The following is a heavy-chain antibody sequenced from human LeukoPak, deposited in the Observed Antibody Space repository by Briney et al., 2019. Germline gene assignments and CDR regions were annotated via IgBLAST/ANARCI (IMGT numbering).Heavy chain of an antibody. Sequence: PGGSLRLSCAASGFTFSSYWMHWVRQAPGKGLVWVSYISGDGSRTTYADSVKGRFTNSRDNAKNTLDLQMNSLRAEDTAVYYCARGGWGTAIDYWAQGTLVTVSS. J-gene: IGHJ4*02. CDR3: ARGGWGTAIDY. D-gene: IGHD1-7*01. CDR2: ISGDGSRT. V-gene: IGHV3-74*01. CDR1: GFTFSSYW.